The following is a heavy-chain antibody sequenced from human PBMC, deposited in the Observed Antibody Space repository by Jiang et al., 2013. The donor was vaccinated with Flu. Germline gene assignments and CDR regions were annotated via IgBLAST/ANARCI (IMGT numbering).Heavy chain of an antibody. Sequence: PGLVKPSQTVSLTCAVSGGSISSGGYSWGWIRQPPGRGLEWIAYFYYSGGTYYNPSLRSRVDTSGDASQNQFSLKLSSVTAADTAVYYCARASSSWLRFDPWGQGTLVTVSS. CDR1: GGSISSGGYS. D-gene: IGHD2-2*01. J-gene: IGHJ5*02. CDR3: ARASSSWLRFDP. V-gene: IGHV4-30-4*07. CDR2: FYYSGGT.